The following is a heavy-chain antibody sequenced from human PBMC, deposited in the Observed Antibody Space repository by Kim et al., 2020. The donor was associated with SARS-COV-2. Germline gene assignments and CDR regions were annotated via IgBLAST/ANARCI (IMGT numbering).Heavy chain of an antibody. D-gene: IGHD1-26*01. V-gene: IGHV1-69*04. J-gene: IGHJ6*02. CDR3: ARGGRELLTYYYYGMDV. CDR1: GYTFSSYA. Sequence: SVKVSCKASGYTFSSYAISWVRQAPGQGLEWMGRIIPIRGIANYAQKFQGRVTITADKSTSTAYMELSSLRSEDTAVYYCARGGRELLTYYYYGMDVWGQGTTVTVSS. CDR2: IIPIRGIA.